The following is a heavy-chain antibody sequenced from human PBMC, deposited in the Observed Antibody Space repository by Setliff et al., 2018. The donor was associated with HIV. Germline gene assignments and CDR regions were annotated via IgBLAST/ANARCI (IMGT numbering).Heavy chain of an antibody. CDR1: GGSISSGGYY. Sequence: SETLSLTCTVSGGSISSGGYYWSWIRQHPGKGLEWIGYIYYSGSTYYNPSLKSRVTISVDTSKNQFSLKLSSVTAADTAVYYCARVSYDYASYYMDVWGKGTTVTVSS. D-gene: IGHD3-16*01. J-gene: IGHJ6*03. V-gene: IGHV4-31*03. CDR3: ARVSYDYASYYMDV. CDR2: IYYSGST.